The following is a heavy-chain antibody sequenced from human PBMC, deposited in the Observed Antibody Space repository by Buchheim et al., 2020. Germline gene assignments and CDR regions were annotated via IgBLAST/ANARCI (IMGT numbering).Heavy chain of an antibody. Sequence: QVQLQESGPGLVKPSQTLSLTCTVSGGSISSGGYYWSWIRQHPGKGLEWIGYIYYSGSTSSNPSLKSRVTISVDTSKNQFSLKLSSVTAADTAVYYCARSVPLYYYDSSGNFDYWGQGTL. CDR3: ARSVPLYYYDSSGNFDY. V-gene: IGHV4-31*03. CDR1: GGSISSGGYY. J-gene: IGHJ4*02. D-gene: IGHD3-22*01. CDR2: IYYSGST.